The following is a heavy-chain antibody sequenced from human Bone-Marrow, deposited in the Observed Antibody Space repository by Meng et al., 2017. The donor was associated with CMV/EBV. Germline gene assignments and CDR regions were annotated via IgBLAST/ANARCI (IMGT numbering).Heavy chain of an antibody. J-gene: IGHJ4*02. D-gene: IGHD3-9*01. Sequence: TVSGGAISSSSYYWGWFRQPPGKGLEWIGSIYYSGSTYYNPSLKSRVTISVDTSKNQFSLKLSSVTAADTAVYYCARGDFDWLINFDYWGQGTLVTVSS. V-gene: IGHV4-39*07. CDR3: ARGDFDWLINFDY. CDR2: IYYSGST. CDR1: GGAISSSSYY.